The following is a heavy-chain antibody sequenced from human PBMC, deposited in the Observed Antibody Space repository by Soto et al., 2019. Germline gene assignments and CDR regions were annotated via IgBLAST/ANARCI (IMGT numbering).Heavy chain of an antibody. CDR1: GGSISSSNW. CDR2: IYHSGST. J-gene: IGHJ4*02. D-gene: IGHD6-13*01. CDR3: ARQNRGLAADYFDY. V-gene: IGHV4-4*02. Sequence: PSETLSLTCAVSGGSISSSNWWSWVRQPPGKGLEWTGEIYHSGSTNYNPSLKSRVTMSVDTSRNQFSLKLSSVTAADTAVYYCARQNRGLAADYFDYWGPGTLVTVSS.